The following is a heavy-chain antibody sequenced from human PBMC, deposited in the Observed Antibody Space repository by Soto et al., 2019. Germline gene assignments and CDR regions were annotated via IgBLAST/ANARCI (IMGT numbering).Heavy chain of an antibody. CDR2: INPNGGAT. J-gene: IGHJ6*03. CDR3: ARESGGATATLDYYYFYMDV. CDR1: GDSFNDYY. Sequence: VQLAQSGAEVKKPGASVKVSCKTPGDSFNDYYIHWVRQAPGQGLEWMGWINPNGGATTYAQKFQGRVTVTRDTSIRTVYMELSSLRTDDTAVYYCARESGGATATLDYYYFYMDVWGKGTTVTVSS. D-gene: IGHD5-12*01. V-gene: IGHV1-2*02.